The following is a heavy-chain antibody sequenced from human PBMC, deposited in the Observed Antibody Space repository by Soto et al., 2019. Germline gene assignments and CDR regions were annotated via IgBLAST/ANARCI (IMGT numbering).Heavy chain of an antibody. CDR3: ARSMVRGVIIPYYYYGMDV. CDR1: GGSISSYY. CDR2: IYYSGST. V-gene: IGHV4-59*01. J-gene: IGHJ6*02. D-gene: IGHD3-10*01. Sequence: PSETLSLTCTVSGGSISSYYWSWIRQPPGKGLEWIGYIYYSGSTNYNPSLKSRVTISVDTSKNQFSLKLSSVTAADTAVYYCARSMVRGVIIPYYYYGMDVWGQGTTVTSP.